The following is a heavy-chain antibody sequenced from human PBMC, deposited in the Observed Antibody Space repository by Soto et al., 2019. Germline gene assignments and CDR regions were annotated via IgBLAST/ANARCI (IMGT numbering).Heavy chain of an antibody. CDR3: ARKGYGGRWSRDY. D-gene: IGHD6-13*01. CDR2: ISYDGNRK. CDR1: GFTFSSYG. Sequence: QVQLVESGGGVVQPGRSLRLSCAASGFTFSSYGMHWARQAPGEGLEWVAVISYDGNRKYYADSVKGRFTISRDFSKKTVDLHMKSLRVEVTAVCFWARKGYGGRWSRDYWGQGILVTVSS. J-gene: IGHJ4*02. V-gene: IGHV3-30*03.